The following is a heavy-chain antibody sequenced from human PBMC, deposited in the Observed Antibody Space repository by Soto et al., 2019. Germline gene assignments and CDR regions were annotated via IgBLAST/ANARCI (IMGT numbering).Heavy chain of an antibody. CDR3: ARASGRSGPTRLYGMDV. CDR1: GGSISSYY. V-gene: IGHV4-4*07. Sequence: PSETLSLPCTVSGGSISSYYWSWLRQPAGKGLEWIGRIYTSGSTNYNPSLKSRVTMSVDTSKNQFSLKLSSVTAADTAVYYCARASGRSGPTRLYGMDVWGQGTTVTVSS. CDR2: IYTSGST. J-gene: IGHJ6*02. D-gene: IGHD3-10*01.